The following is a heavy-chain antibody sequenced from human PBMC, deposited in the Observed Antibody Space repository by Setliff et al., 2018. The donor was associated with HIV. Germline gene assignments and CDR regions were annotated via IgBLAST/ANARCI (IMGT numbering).Heavy chain of an antibody. CDR2: VNTDGNSK. Sequence: PGESLTISCAASGFTFDRFWMHWVRQAPGKGLEWVSRVNTDGNSKTYADSVKDRFTISRDNGKNTLFLQMNSLKVEDTGVYYCHSGYDSEEQSYFDYWGQGTLVTVSS. J-gene: IGHJ4*02. CDR3: HSGYDSEEQSYFDY. V-gene: IGHV3-74*01. D-gene: IGHD5-12*01. CDR1: GFTFDRFW.